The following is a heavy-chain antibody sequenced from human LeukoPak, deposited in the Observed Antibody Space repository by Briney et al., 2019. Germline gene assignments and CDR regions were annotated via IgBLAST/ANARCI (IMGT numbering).Heavy chain of an antibody. D-gene: IGHD6-19*01. CDR2: IYHSGSS. J-gene: IGHJ4*02. V-gene: IGHV4-4*02. CDR1: GGSISSSNW. Sequence: PSGTLSLTCAVSGGSISSSNWWSWVRQPPGKGLEWIGEIYHSGSSNYNPSLKSRVTISVDKSKNQFSLRLSSVTAADTAVYYCARRYSSGWYFDYWGQGTLVTVSS. CDR3: ARRYSSGWYFDY.